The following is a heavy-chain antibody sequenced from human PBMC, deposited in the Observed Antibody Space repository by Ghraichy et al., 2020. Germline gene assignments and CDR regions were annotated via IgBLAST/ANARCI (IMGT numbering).Heavy chain of an antibody. V-gene: IGHV4-4*01. J-gene: IGHJ4*02. CDR2: IHHSENT. CDR3: ARSGGYTFGYFDY. Sequence: ESLNISCAVSGYSISSSNWWSWVRQPPGKGLEWIGQIHHSENTNYNTSLKSRVTISVDKSKNLFSLRLTSVTAADTAVYFCARSGGYTFGYFDYWGLGTLVTVSS. CDR1: GYSISSSNW. D-gene: IGHD5-18*01.